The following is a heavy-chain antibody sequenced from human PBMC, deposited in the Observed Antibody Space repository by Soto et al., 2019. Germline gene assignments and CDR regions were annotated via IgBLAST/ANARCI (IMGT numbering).Heavy chain of an antibody. Sequence: QVQLQESGPGLVKPSETLSLSCTVSGGSISSYYWSWIRQPPGKGLEWIGYIYYTGTTNYNPSLKRRVTLSLDTANNQFSLTLTSVTAADTAVYYCAPGRYHYCSQYWVRGTLVTVSS. CDR1: GGSISSYY. CDR3: APGRYHYCSQY. D-gene: IGHD3-10*01. J-gene: IGHJ4*02. V-gene: IGHV4-59*01. CDR2: IYYTGTT.